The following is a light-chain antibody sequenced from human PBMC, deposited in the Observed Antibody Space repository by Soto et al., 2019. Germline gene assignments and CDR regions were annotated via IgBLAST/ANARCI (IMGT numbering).Light chain of an antibody. CDR1: QSISSY. J-gene: IGKJ4*01. V-gene: IGKV1-39*01. CDR3: QQSYSTLT. CDR2: AAS. Sequence: DIQMTQSPSSLSASVGDRVTITCRASQSISSYLHWYQQKPGKAPKLLIYAASSLQSGVPSRFSCSGSGTDFTLTISSLQPEDFATYYCQQSYSTLTFGGGTKVEIK.